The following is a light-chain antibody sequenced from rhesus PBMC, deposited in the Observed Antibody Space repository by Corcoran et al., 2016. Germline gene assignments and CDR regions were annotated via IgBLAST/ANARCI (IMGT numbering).Light chain of an antibody. CDR2: GAS. CDR1: VLAAA. V-gene: IGKV3-24*04. J-gene: IGKJ3*01. Sequence: ETLLTQSPATLSLSPGERAIISCRTRVLAAALPGTTKTWQLLRLLILGASNRATGIPDKFSGSESGTDFTLTISRLEPEYDVIHYCRQESNFFTFGPGTKLDVK. CDR3: RQESNFFT.